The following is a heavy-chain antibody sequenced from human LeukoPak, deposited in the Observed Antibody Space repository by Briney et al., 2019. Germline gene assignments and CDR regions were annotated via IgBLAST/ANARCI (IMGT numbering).Heavy chain of an antibody. CDR1: GGSFSGYY. J-gene: IGHJ6*02. CDR3: ARDGSGGKLPDYYGMDV. CDR2: INHSGST. D-gene: IGHD4-23*01. Sequence: SETLSLTCAVYGGSFSGYYWSWIRQPPGKGLEWIGEINHSGSTNYNPSLKSRVTISVDTSKNQFSLKLSSVTAADTAVYYCARDGSGGKLPDYYGMDVWGQGTTVTVSS. V-gene: IGHV4-34*01.